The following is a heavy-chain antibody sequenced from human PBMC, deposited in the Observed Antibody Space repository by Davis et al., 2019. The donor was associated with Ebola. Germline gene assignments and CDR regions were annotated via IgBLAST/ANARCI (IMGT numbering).Heavy chain of an antibody. CDR2: IYYSGST. D-gene: IGHD6-6*01. J-gene: IGHJ6*02. CDR3: AREGLVADYYYGMDV. Sequence: SETLSLTCTVSGGSISSGGYYWSWIRQHPGKGLEWIGYIYYSGSTYYNPSLKSRVTISVDTSKNQFSLKLSSVTAADTAVYYCAREGLVADYYYGMDVWGQGTTVTVSS. V-gene: IGHV4-31*03. CDR1: GGSISSGGYY.